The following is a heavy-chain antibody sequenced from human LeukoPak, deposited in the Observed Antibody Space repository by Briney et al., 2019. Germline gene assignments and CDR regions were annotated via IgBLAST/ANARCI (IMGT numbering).Heavy chain of an antibody. CDR3: ARLSGYDYYYYYYMDV. D-gene: IGHD1-1*01. Sequence: GESLKISCKGSGSSFTSYWIVWVRQMPGKGLEWMGIIYPGDSDTRYSPSFQGQVTISADKSISTPYLQWSSLKASDTAMYYCARLSGYDYYYYYYMDVWSKGTTVTLSS. V-gene: IGHV5-51*01. CDR1: GSSFTSYW. J-gene: IGHJ6*03. CDR2: IYPGDSDT.